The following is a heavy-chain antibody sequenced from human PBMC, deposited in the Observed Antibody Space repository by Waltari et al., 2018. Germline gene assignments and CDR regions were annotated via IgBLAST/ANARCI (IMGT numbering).Heavy chain of an antibody. CDR3: ATRPNCSSTSCYFHYFDY. CDR2: IYHSGST. Sequence: QVQLQESGPGLVKPSETLSLTCAVSGYSISSGYYWGWIRQPPGKGLEWIGSIYHSGSTYYNPSLKSRVTISVDTSKNQFSLKLSSVTAADTAVYYCATRPNCSSTSCYFHYFDYWGQGTLVTVSS. CDR1: GYSISSGYY. V-gene: IGHV4-38-2*01. J-gene: IGHJ4*02. D-gene: IGHD2-2*01.